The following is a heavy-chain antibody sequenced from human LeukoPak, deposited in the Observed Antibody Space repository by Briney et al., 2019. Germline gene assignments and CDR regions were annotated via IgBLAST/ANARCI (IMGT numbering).Heavy chain of an antibody. Sequence: ASVKVSCKASGYTFTGYYIHWVRQPPGQGLEWMGWINPNSGGTNYAHKFRGRVTMTRDTSISTAYMELSRLTSDDTAVYYCARFAIADDYWGQGTLVSVSS. D-gene: IGHD2/OR15-2a*01. CDR2: INPNSGGT. CDR1: GYTFTGYY. CDR3: ARFAIADDY. J-gene: IGHJ4*02. V-gene: IGHV1-2*07.